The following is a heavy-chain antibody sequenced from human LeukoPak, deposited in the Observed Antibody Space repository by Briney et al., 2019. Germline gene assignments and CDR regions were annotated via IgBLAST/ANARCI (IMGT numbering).Heavy chain of an antibody. V-gene: IGHV4-30-4*01. CDR2: IYYSGST. D-gene: IGHD5-24*01. J-gene: IGHJ3*02. Sequence: SQTLSLTCTVSGGSISRGDYCWSWIRRPPGKGLEWIGYIYYSGSTYYNPSLKSRVTISVDASKNQFSLKLSSVTAADTAVYYCARDNSEMATKGHDAFDIWGQGTMVAVSS. CDR3: ARDNSEMATKGHDAFDI. CDR1: GGSISRGDYC.